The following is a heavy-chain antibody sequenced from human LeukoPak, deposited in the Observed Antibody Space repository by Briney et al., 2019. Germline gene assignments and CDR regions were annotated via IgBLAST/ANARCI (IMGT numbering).Heavy chain of an antibody. CDR3: ARDLMGGAALPPYYYYYMDV. D-gene: IGHD2-2*02. CDR1: GFTFSSYS. Sequence: SGGSLRLSCAASGFTFSSYSMNWVRQAPGKGLEWVSSISSSSSYIYYADSVRGRFTISRDNAKNSLYLQMNSLRAEDTAVYYCARDLMGGAALPPYYYYYMDVWGKGTTVTVSS. V-gene: IGHV3-21*01. CDR2: ISSSSSYI. J-gene: IGHJ6*03.